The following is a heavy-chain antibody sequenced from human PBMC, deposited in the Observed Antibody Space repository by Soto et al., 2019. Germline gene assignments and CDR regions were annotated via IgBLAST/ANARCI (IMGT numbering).Heavy chain of an antibody. Sequence: EVQLMESGGGLVQPGGSLRLSCAASGFTFTNYWTHWVRQAPGKGLLWVSCIGGDGSTTYADSVKGRFTLSIDNAKNTVYLQMNSLRAEDTAMYYCARDGGSADIDFDYWGQGTLVTVSS. D-gene: IGHD2-15*01. CDR1: GFTFTNYW. V-gene: IGHV3-74*01. CDR3: ARDGGSADIDFDY. CDR2: IGGDGST. J-gene: IGHJ4*02.